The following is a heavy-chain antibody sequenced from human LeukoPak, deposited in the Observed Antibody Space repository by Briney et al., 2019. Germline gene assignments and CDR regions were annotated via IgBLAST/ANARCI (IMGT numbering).Heavy chain of an antibody. J-gene: IGHJ4*02. CDR2: INPNSGGT. V-gene: IGHV1-2*06. CDR1: GYTFTSYD. Sequence: ASVKVSCKASGYTFTSYDINWVRQAPGQGLEWMGRINPNSGGTNYAQRFQGRVTMTRDTSISTAYMELSRLRSDDTAVYYCARGGYGDYWGQGTLVTASS. CDR3: ARGGYGDY. D-gene: IGHD5-12*01.